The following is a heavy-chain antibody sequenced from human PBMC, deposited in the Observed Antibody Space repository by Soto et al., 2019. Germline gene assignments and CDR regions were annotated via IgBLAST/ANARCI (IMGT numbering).Heavy chain of an antibody. D-gene: IGHD1-26*01. CDR3: ARGGISDQYYYYYYMDV. CDR2: ISAYNGNT. CDR1: GYTFTSYG. V-gene: IGHV1-18*01. J-gene: IGHJ6*03. Sequence: ASVKVSCKASGYTFTSYGISWVRQAPGQGLEWMGWISAYNGNTNYAQKLQGRVTMTTDTSTSTAYMELRSLRSDDTAVYYRARGGISDQYYYYYYMDVCGKGNTVPVSS.